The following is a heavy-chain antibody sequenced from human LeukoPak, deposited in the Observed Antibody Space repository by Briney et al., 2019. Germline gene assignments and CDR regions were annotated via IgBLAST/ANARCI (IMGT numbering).Heavy chain of an antibody. CDR3: AALVIPAATSGGFDP. CDR1: GFTFSSYS. J-gene: IGHJ5*02. D-gene: IGHD2-2*01. V-gene: IGHV3-21*06. Sequence: GGSQRLSCAVSGFTFSSYSMNWVRQAPGKGLEWVSFISSGSNYIYYADSVKGRFTISRDNAKNSLYLQMNSLRAEDTAVYYCAALVIPAATSGGFDPWGQGTLVTVSS. CDR2: ISSGSNYI.